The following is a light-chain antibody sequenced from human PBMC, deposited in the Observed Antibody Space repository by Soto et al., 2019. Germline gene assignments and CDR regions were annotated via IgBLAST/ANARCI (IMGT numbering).Light chain of an antibody. J-gene: IGKJ2*01. CDR1: QSISSD. CDR3: QQYNKWPPQYT. CDR2: GAS. V-gene: IGKV3-15*01. Sequence: EIVMTQSPATLSVSPGERATLSCRASQSISSDLAWYQQKPGQAPRLLIYGASTRATDIPARISGSGSGTDFTLPISSLQSEDFAVYYCQQYNKWPPQYTFGQGTKLEIK.